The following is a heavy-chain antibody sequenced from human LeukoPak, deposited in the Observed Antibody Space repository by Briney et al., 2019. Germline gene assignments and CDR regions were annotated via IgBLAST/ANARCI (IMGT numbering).Heavy chain of an antibody. CDR1: GFTFDDYA. CDR3: AKGEFDGSGSYYPYYFDY. V-gene: IGHV3-9*01. CDR2: ISWNSGSI. Sequence: PGGSLRLSCAASGFTFDDYAMRWVRQAPGKGLEWVSGISWNSGSIGYADSVKGRFTISRDNAKNSLYLQMNSLRAEDTALYYCAKGEFDGSGSYYPYYFDYWGQGTLVTVSS. D-gene: IGHD3-10*01. J-gene: IGHJ4*02.